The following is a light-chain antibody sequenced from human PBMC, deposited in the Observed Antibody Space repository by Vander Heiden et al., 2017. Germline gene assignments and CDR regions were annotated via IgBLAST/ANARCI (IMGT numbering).Light chain of an antibody. J-gene: IGKJ1*01. V-gene: IGKV1-39*01. CDR2: AAS. Sequence: DLQITPSPSFLSASVGDRVTITCRASQSISSYLNWYQQKPGKAPKLLIYAASSLQSGVPSRFSGSGSGTDFTLTISSLQPEDFATYYCQQSYSTPWTFGQGTKVEIK. CDR1: QSISSY. CDR3: QQSYSTPWT.